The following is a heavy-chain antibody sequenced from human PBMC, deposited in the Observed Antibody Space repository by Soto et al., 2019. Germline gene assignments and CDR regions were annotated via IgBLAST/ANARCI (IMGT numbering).Heavy chain of an antibody. CDR3: AKGGRQWLVTSDFNY. Sequence: VQLVESGGGVVQPGRSLRLSCAASGFTFSDYAMHWVRQAPGKGLAWVAVVSHDGRNTHYADSVKGRFTISRDSSKNPVSLEMTSLRAEDTAVYYCAKGGRQWLVTSDFNYWGQGALVTVSS. V-gene: IGHV3-30*18. D-gene: IGHD6-19*01. CDR1: GFTFSDYA. CDR2: VSHDGRNT. J-gene: IGHJ4*02.